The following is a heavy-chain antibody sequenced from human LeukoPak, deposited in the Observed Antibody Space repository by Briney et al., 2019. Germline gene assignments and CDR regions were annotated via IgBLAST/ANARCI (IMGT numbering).Heavy chain of an antibody. V-gene: IGHV3-23*01. CDR1: GFTFSSYA. J-gene: IGHJ4*02. D-gene: IGHD4-11*01. Sequence: GGSLRLSCAASGFTFSSYAMSWVRQAPGKGLEWVSAISGSGGSTYYADSVKGRFTISRDNSKNTLYLQMNSLRAEDTAVYYRAKGGSHDYSNYGDYYFDYWGQGTLVTVSS. CDR3: AKGGSHDYSNYGDYYFDY. CDR2: ISGSGGST.